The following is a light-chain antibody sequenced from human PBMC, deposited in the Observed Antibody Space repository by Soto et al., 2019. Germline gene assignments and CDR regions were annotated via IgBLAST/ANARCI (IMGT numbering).Light chain of an antibody. CDR3: QQRSNWPLVT. V-gene: IGKV3-11*01. Sequence: EIVWTQSPATLSLSPGERATLSCRASQSVSRYLAWYQQKPCQAPRLLIYGASNRATGIPARFSGSGPGTDFTLTISSLEPEDFAVYCCQQRSNWPLVTFGPGTKVDIK. CDR1: QSVSRY. J-gene: IGKJ3*01. CDR2: GAS.